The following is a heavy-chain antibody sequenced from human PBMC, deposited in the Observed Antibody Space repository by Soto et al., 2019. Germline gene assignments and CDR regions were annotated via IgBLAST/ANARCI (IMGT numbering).Heavy chain of an antibody. V-gene: IGHV3-30-3*01. D-gene: IGHD6-13*01. Sequence: PGGSLRLSCAASGFTFSSYAMHWVRQAPGKGLEWVAVISYDGSNKYYADSVKGRFTISRDNSKNTLYLQMNSLRAEDTAVYYCARVRNRYSSSWEGTYGMDVWGQGTTVTVSS. CDR2: ISYDGSNK. CDR1: GFTFSSYA. CDR3: ARVRNRYSSSWEGTYGMDV. J-gene: IGHJ6*02.